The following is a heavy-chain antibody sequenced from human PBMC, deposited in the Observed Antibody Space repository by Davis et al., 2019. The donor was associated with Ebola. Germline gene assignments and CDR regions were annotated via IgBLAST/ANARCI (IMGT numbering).Heavy chain of an antibody. D-gene: IGHD2-15*01. J-gene: IGHJ4*02. V-gene: IGHV3-30*19. CDR2: ISYDGSNK. CDR3: AKDPGGHSGDSDY. Sequence: GESLKISCAASGFTFSSYGMHWVRQAPGKGLEWVAVISYDGSNKYYTDSVKGRFTISRDNSKNTLYLQMNSLRPEDTATYYCAKDPGGHSGDSDYWGQGTLVIVSS. CDR1: GFTFSSYG.